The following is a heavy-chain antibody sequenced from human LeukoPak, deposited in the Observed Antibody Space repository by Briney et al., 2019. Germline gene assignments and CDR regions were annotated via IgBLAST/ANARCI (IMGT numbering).Heavy chain of an antibody. CDR1: GGTFSSYA. CDR3: AREGSELYYYYYMDV. D-gene: IGHD1-26*01. CDR2: IIPIFGTA. V-gene: IGHV1-69*05. J-gene: IGHJ6*03. Sequence: SVKLSCKASGGTFSSYAISWVRQAPGQGLEWMWGIIPIFGTANYAQKFQGRVTITTDESTSTAYMELSSLRSEDTAVYYCAREGSELYYYYYMDVWGKGTTVTVSS.